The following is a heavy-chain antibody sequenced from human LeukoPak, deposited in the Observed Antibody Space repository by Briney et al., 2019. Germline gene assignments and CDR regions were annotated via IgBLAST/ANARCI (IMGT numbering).Heavy chain of an antibody. D-gene: IGHD3-9*01. CDR3: ARGGNYDILTGLHWFDP. CDR1: GGSFSGYH. V-gene: IGHV4-34*01. J-gene: IGHJ5*02. Sequence: PSETLSLTCAVYGGSFSGYHWSWIRQPPGKGLEWIGEINHSGSTNYNPSLKSRVTISVHTSKKQFSLTLSSVTAADTAVYYCARGGNYDILTGLHWFDPWGQGTLVTVSS. CDR2: INHSGST.